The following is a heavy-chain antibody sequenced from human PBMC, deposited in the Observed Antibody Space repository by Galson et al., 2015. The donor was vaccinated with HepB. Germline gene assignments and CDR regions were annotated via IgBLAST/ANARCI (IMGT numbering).Heavy chain of an antibody. D-gene: IGHD1-26*01. CDR2: IYKSGSISSVNSGST. Sequence: TLSLTCAVSGGSIASGGYYWNWIRQRPGQGLEWIGYIYKSGSISSVNSGSTSYNPSLNSRLTISLDTSENQFSLKLTSVTAADTAVYYCARVSTFGVGATSHFDYWGPGILVTVSS. CDR1: GGSIASGGYY. V-gene: IGHV4-31*11. CDR3: ARVSTFGVGATSHFDY. J-gene: IGHJ4*02.